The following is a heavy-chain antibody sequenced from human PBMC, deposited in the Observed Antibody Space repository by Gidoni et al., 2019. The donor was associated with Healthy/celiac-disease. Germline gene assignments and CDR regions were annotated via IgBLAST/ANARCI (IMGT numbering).Heavy chain of an antibody. CDR1: GYTFTSYD. V-gene: IGHV1-8*01. CDR2: MDPKSGNT. Sequence: QVQLVQSGAEVKKPGASVKVSCKASGYTFTSYDTNWVRQATGQGLEWMGWMDPKSGNTGYAQKFQGRVTMTRNTAISTAYMELSSLRSEDTAVYYCARSVKMTTATTAPFYYYYYGMDVWGQGTTVTVSS. CDR3: ARSVKMTTATTAPFYYYYYGMDV. D-gene: IGHD4-17*01. J-gene: IGHJ6*02.